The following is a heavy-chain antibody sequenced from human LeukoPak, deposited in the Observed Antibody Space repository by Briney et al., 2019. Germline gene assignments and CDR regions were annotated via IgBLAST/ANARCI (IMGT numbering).Heavy chain of an antibody. CDR2: ISSSSSYI. CDR1: GFTFSSYS. J-gene: IGHJ3*02. CDR3: ARTYYYDSSGSDAFDI. V-gene: IGHV3-21*01. D-gene: IGHD3-22*01. Sequence: GGSLRLSCAASGFTFSSYSMNWVRQAPGKGLEWVSSISSSSSYIYYADSVKGRFTTSRDNAKNSLYLQMNSLRAEDTAVYYCARTYYYDSSGSDAFDIWGQGTMVTVSS.